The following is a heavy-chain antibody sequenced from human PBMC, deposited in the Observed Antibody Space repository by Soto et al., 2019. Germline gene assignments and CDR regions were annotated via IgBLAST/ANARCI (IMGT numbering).Heavy chain of an antibody. D-gene: IGHD1-26*01. Sequence: EASVKVSCKASGYTFTRYAMHWVRQAPGQRLEWMGWINAGNGNTKYSQKFQGRVTITRDKSASTAYMELSSLRSEDTAVYYCARPVGATFAFDIWGQGTMVTVSS. J-gene: IGHJ3*02. V-gene: IGHV1-3*01. CDR3: ARPVGATFAFDI. CDR1: GYTFTRYA. CDR2: INAGNGNT.